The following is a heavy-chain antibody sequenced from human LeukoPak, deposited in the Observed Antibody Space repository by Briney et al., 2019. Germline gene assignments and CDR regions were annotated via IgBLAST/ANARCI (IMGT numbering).Heavy chain of an antibody. V-gene: IGHV3-66*02. CDR1: GFTVSNNY. CDR2: IYSGGST. Sequence: PGGSLRLSCTASGFTVSNNYMSWVRQAPGKGLEWVSVIYSGGSTYHADSVEGRFIISRDNSKNTLNLQMNSLKVEDSAVYYCARDRYSYGYALDCWGQGTLVTVSS. J-gene: IGHJ4*02. CDR3: ARDRYSYGYALDC. D-gene: IGHD5-18*01.